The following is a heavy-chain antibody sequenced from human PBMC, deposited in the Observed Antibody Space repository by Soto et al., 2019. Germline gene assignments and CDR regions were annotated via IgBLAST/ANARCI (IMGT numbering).Heavy chain of an antibody. CDR2: ISAYNGNT. CDR3: ARPQQLNGDYGQIDY. J-gene: IGHJ4*02. CDR1: GYTFTSYG. D-gene: IGHD4-17*01. Sequence: ASVKVSCKASGYTFTSYGISWVRQAPGQGLEWMGWISAYNGNTNYAQKLQGRVTMTTDTSTSTAYMELRSLRSDDTAVYYCARPQQLNGDYGQIDYWGQGTLVTVSS. V-gene: IGHV1-18*01.